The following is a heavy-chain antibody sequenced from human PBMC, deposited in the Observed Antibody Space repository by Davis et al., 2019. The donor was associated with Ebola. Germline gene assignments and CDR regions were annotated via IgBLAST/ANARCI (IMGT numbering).Heavy chain of an antibody. J-gene: IGHJ4*02. V-gene: IGHV1-3*01. D-gene: IGHD3-9*01. CDR1: GYTFTDFE. CDR2: INAGNGNM. CDR3: ARDTGIRYVSLGY. Sequence: AASVKVSCKASGYTFTDFEMHWVRQAPGQGLEWMGWINAGNGNMRYSQKFQGRVTITRDTSASTVYMELSSLRSEDTAVYYCARDTGIRYVSLGYWGQGTLVIVSS.